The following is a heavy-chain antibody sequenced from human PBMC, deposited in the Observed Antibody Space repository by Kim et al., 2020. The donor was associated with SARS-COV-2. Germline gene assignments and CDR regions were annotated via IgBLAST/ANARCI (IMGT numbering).Heavy chain of an antibody. CDR2: SNHSEST. V-gene: IGHV4-34*01. CDR3: ARGRNVFTIFGVVPSRNWFDP. D-gene: IGHD3-3*01. CDR1: GGSFSGDY. Sequence: SETLSLTCAVYGGSFSGDYWSWIRNPPRTGQEWVGESNHSESTNYNSTLKSRVTISVDTSKNEFSLKLSAVTVAATAVYYCARGRNVFTIFGVVPSRNWFDPWGQGTLVTVSS. J-gene: IGHJ5*02.